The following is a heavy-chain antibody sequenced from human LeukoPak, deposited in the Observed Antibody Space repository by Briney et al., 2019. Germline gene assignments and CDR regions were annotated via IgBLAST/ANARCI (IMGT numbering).Heavy chain of an antibody. V-gene: IGHV4-61*02. CDR2: IYTSGST. CDR1: GGSISSGSYY. J-gene: IGHJ5*02. CDR3: ARDRGAGTENWFDP. D-gene: IGHD1-26*01. Sequence: PSETLSLTCTVSGGSISSGSYYWSWIQQPAGKGLEWIGRIYTSGSTNYNPSLKSRVTISVDTSKNQFSLKLSSVTAADTAVYYCARDRGAGTENWFDPWGQGTLVTVSS.